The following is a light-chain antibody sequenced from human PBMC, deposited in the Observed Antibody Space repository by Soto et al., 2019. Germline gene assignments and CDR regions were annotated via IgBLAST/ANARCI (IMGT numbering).Light chain of an antibody. CDR3: LLYYSGGRG. J-gene: IGLJ3*02. CDR1: TGAVTSGHY. CDR2: DTS. V-gene: IGLV7-46*01. Sequence: HAVVTQEPSLTVSPGGTVTLTCGSSTGAVTSGHYPYWFQQKPGQAPRTLIFDTSNKHSWTPARFSGSLLGGKAALTLSGAQPEDEAEYYCLLYYSGGRGFGGGTKRNVL.